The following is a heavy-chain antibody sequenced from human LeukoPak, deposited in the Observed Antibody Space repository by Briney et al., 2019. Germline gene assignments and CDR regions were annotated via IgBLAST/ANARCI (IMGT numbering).Heavy chain of an antibody. V-gene: IGHV4-59*08. CDR1: GGSISSYY. CDR2: IYYSGST. D-gene: IGHD3-10*01. J-gene: IGHJ4*02. Sequence: SETLSLTCTVSGGSISSYYWSWIRQPPGKGLEWIGYIYYSGSTNYNPSLKSRVTISVDTSKNQFSLKLSSVTAADTAVYYCARQNEAMVRGVISRYFDYWGQGTLVTVSS. CDR3: ARQNEAMVRGVISRYFDY.